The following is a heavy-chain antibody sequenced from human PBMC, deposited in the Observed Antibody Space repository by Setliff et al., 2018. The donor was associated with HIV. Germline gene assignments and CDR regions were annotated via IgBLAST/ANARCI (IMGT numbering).Heavy chain of an antibody. V-gene: IGHV1-8*03. J-gene: IGHJ4*02. CDR3: ARGKYSSSPPFDY. Sequence: ASVKVSCKASGYTFTSYDINWVRQATGQGLEWMGWMNPNSGNTGYAQRFQGRVTITRNTSISTAYMELSSLRSEDTAVYYCARGKYSSSPPFDYWGQGTLVTVSS. CDR2: MNPNSGNT. D-gene: IGHD6-6*01. CDR1: GYTFTSYD.